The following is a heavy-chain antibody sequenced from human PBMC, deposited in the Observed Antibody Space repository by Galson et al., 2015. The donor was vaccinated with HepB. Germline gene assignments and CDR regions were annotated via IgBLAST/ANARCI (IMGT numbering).Heavy chain of an antibody. CDR2: ISYDGYYK. Sequence: SLRLSCAASGFAFNIYTMHWVRQAPGKGLDWVAVISYDGYYKFYADSVQGRFSISRDNSKNTLYLEMTTLRPDDTALYYCARPQASLPPDGHFFDTWGQGTLVTVSS. CDR1: GFAFNIYT. J-gene: IGHJ4*02. CDR3: ARPQASLPPDGHFFDT. D-gene: IGHD5-24*01. V-gene: IGHV3-30-3*01.